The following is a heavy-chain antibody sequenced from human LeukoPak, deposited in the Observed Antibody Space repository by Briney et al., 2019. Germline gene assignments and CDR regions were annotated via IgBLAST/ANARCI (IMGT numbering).Heavy chain of an antibody. Sequence: SETLSLTCTVSGGSISSYYWSWIRQPPGKGLEWIGYFYYSESTNYNPSLKSRVTISVDTSENQFSLRLSSVTAADTAVYYCARVYSSYYSYMDVWGKGTTVTVSS. CDR1: GGSISSYY. CDR3: ARVYSSYYSYMDV. V-gene: IGHV4-59*01. CDR2: FYYSEST. D-gene: IGHD2-15*01. J-gene: IGHJ6*03.